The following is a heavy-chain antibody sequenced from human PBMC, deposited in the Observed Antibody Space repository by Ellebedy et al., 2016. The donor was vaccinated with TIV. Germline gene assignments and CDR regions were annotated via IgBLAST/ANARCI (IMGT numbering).Heavy chain of an antibody. CDR2: TSAGGSST. CDR3: ASRTTVTVHDGFDA. Sequence: GESLKISXAASGFPFGSEWMNWVRQAPGKGLEWVSATSAGGSSTFYADSVKGRFTMSRDNSKKTLYLQMNSLRAEDTAVYYCASRTTVTVHDGFDAWGQGTMVIVSS. CDR1: GFPFGSEW. D-gene: IGHD4-17*01. V-gene: IGHV3-23*01. J-gene: IGHJ3*01.